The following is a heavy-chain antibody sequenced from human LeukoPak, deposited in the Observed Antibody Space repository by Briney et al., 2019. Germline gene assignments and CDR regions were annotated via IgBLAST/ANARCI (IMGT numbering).Heavy chain of an antibody. J-gene: IGHJ4*02. D-gene: IGHD3-22*01. CDR1: GGSIRSSYYY. Sequence: SETLSLTCTVSGGSIRSSYYYWGWIHQPPGKGLEWIGSIYDSGSTYYNPSLKSRVTISVDTSKNQFSLKLSSVTAADTAVYYCARGNLYYYDSSGYYFKFDYWGQGTLVTVSS. CDR3: ARGNLYYYDSSGYYFKFDY. CDR2: IYDSGST. V-gene: IGHV4-39*01.